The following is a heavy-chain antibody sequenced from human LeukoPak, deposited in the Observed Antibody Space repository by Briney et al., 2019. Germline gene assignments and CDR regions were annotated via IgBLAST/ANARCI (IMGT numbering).Heavy chain of an antibody. Sequence: GGSLRLSCAASGFTFSSYGMHWVRQAPGKGLEWVAVISYDGSDKYYADSVKGRFTISRDNSMNTLYLEMNSLRAEDTAVYYCARERERFLNLWGQGTLVTVSS. D-gene: IGHD3-3*01. CDR2: ISYDGSDK. J-gene: IGHJ5*02. CDR1: GFTFSSYG. V-gene: IGHV3-30*04. CDR3: ARERERFLNL.